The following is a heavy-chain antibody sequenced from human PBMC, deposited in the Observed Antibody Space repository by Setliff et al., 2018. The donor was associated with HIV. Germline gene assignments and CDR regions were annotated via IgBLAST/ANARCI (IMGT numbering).Heavy chain of an antibody. CDR1: GGSISSYY. J-gene: IGHJ5*02. D-gene: IGHD2-2*01. CDR2: IYYSGTT. CDR3: ASRVLGYCRSTSCLNWFDP. Sequence: SETLSLTCTVSGGSISSYYWSWIRQPPGKGLEWIGYIYYSGTTNYNPSLKSRVTISVDTSKNQFSLKLSSVTAADTAVYYCASRVLGYCRSTSCLNWFDPWGQGTQVTVSS. V-gene: IGHV4-59*08.